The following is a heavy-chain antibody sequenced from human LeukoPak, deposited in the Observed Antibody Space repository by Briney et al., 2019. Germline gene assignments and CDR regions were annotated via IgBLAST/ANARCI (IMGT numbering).Heavy chain of an antibody. V-gene: IGHV3-23*01. CDR3: AKDLVRGIVVVITTYYYYGMDV. CDR1: GFTFSSYA. J-gene: IGHJ6*02. D-gene: IGHD3-22*01. CDR2: ISGSGGST. Sequence: GGSLRLSCAASGFTFSSYAMSWVRQAPGKWLEWVSAISGSGGSTYYAYSVKGRFTISRDNSKNTLYLQMSSLRAEDTAVYYCAKDLVRGIVVVITTYYYYGMDVWGQGTTVTVSS.